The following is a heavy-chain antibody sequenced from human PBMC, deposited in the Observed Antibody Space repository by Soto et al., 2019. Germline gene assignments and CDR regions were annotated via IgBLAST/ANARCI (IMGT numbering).Heavy chain of an antibody. V-gene: IGHV4-4*07. Sequence: SETLSLTCNVSGGSISAFYWNWIRQSAGKGLEWIGRVYRSGHTTYNPSLESRVTMSIDPSKSQFSLTLGSVTAADTAVYYCARSPSTSLIGAFDFWGRGTKVPVSS. J-gene: IGHJ3*01. D-gene: IGHD2-2*01. CDR2: VYRSGHT. CDR1: GGSISAFY. CDR3: ARSPSTSLIGAFDF.